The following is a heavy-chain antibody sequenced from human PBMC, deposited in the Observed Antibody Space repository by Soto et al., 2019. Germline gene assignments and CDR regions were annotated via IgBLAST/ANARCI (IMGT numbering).Heavy chain of an antibody. CDR3: ARDRNDFWSGYLYYYYGMDV. CDR2: ISSSSSYI. D-gene: IGHD3-3*01. Sequence: GGSLRLSCAASRFTFSSYSMNWVRQAPGKGLEWVSSISSSSSYIYYADSVKGRFTISRDNAKNSLYLQMNSLRAEDTAVYYCARDRNDFWSGYLYYYYGMDVWGQGTTVTVSS. CDR1: RFTFSSYS. J-gene: IGHJ6*02. V-gene: IGHV3-21*01.